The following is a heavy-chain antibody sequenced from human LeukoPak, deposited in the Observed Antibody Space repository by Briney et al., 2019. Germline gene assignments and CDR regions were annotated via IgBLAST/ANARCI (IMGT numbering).Heavy chain of an antibody. CDR1: GGSISSYY. D-gene: IGHD3-10*01. CDR2: IYYSGST. Sequence: PSETLSLTCTVSGGSISSYYWSWIRQPPGEGLEWIGYIYYSGSTNYNPSLKSRVTISVDTSKNQFSLKLSSVTAADTAVYYCARLPLGAFGEVLNFDLWGQGTVVTVSS. V-gene: IGHV4-59*12. CDR3: ARLPLGAFGEVLNFDL. J-gene: IGHJ4*02.